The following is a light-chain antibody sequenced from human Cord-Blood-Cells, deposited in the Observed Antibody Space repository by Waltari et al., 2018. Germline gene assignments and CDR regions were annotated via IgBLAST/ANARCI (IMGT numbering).Light chain of an antibody. CDR1: QSISSY. CDR2: AGS. CDR3: QQSYSTLWT. Sequence: DIQMTQSPSSLSASVGDRVTITCRASQSISSYLNWYQQKQGKAPKLLIYAGSSLQSGVPSRFSGSGSGTDFTLTISSLQPEDFATYYCQQSYSTLWTFGQGTKVEIK. J-gene: IGKJ1*01. V-gene: IGKV1-39*01.